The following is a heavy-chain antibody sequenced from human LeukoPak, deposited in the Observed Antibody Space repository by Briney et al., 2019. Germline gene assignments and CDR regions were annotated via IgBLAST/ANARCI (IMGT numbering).Heavy chain of an antibody. Sequence: SETLSLTCTVSGGSISTYYWSWIRQPAGKGLEWIGRIYTSGSTNYNPSLKSRVTMSVDTSKNQFSLKLTSVTAADTAVYYCATRGSGSYYAYYYYYYMDVWGKGTTVTVSS. CDR1: GGSISTYY. J-gene: IGHJ6*03. D-gene: IGHD3-10*01. CDR2: IYTSGST. V-gene: IGHV4-4*07. CDR3: ATRGSGSYYAYYYYYYMDV.